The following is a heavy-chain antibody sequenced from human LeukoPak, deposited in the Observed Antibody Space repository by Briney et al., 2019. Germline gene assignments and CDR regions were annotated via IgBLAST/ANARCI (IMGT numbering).Heavy chain of an antibody. CDR2: ISSSSSTI. CDR3: LRGYSYGPVYNYGMDV. CDR1: GFTFSSYS. D-gene: IGHD5-18*01. Sequence: PGGSLRLSCAASGFTFSSYSMNWVRQAPGKGLEWVSYISSSSSTIYYADSVKGRFTISRDNAKNSLYLQMNSLRAEDTAVYYCLRGYSYGPVYNYGMDVWGQGTTVTVSS. J-gene: IGHJ6*02. V-gene: IGHV3-48*04.